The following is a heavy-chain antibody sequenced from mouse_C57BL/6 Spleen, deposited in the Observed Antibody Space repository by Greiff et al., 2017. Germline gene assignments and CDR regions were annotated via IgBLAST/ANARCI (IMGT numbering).Heavy chain of an antibody. CDR2: INPNNGGT. CDR1: GYTFTDYN. V-gene: IGHV1-18*01. CDR3: ARLTGKGFYAMDY. D-gene: IGHD4-1*01. J-gene: IGHJ4*01. Sequence: VQLQQSGPELVKPGASVKIPCKASGYTFTDYNMDWVKQSHGKSLEWIGDINPNNGGTIYNQKFKGKATLTVDKSSSTAYMELRSLTSEDTAVYYGARLTGKGFYAMDYWGQGTSVTVSS.